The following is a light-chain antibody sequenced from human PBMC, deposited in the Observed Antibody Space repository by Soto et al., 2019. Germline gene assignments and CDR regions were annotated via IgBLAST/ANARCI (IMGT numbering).Light chain of an antibody. CDR2: AAS. CDR1: QSISSY. CDR3: QQSYSTPLT. V-gene: IGKV1-39*01. J-gene: IGKJ4*01. Sequence: DIQMTQSPSSLSASVGDRVTITCRASQSISSYLNWYQQKPGKAPKLLIYAASSLQSGVPSRFSGSVSGTDFNLTISSLQPKDFATYYCQQSYSTPLTFGGGTKVEIK.